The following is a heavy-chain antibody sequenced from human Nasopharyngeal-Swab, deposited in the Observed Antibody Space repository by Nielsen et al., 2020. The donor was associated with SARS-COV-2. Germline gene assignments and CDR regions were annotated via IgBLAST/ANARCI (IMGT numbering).Heavy chain of an antibody. Sequence: WIRQPPGKGLEWVAVISYDGSNKYYADSVKGRFTISRDNSKNTLYLQMNSLRAEDTAVYYCAKLGSIVGATTGYWSQGTLVTVSS. V-gene: IGHV3-30*18. CDR3: AKLGSIVGATTGY. J-gene: IGHJ4*02. D-gene: IGHD1-26*01. CDR2: ISYDGSNK.